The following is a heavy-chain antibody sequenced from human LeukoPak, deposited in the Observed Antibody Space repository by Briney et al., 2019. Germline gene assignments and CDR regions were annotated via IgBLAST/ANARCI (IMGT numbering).Heavy chain of an antibody. D-gene: IGHD6-6*01. CDR3: ARDPTYSSSSSVRDDY. CDR2: IIPIFGTA. V-gene: IGHV1-69*06. Sequence: ASVKVSCKASGYTFTSYGISWVRQAPGQGLEWMGGIIPIFGTANYAQKFQGRVTITADKSTSTAYMELSSLRSEDTAVYYCARDPTYSSSSSVRDDYWGQGTLVTVSS. J-gene: IGHJ4*02. CDR1: GYTFTSYG.